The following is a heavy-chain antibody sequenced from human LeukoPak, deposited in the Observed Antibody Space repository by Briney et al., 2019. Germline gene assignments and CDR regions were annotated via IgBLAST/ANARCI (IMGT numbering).Heavy chain of an antibody. CDR2: TYYSGTT. CDR3: ARPLATKTSLEAFDI. Sequence: PSETLSLTCTVSGGSISSSSYYWGWIRQPPGKGLEWIGSTYYSGTTHYNPSLKSRVTISVDTSKNQFSLKLSSVTAADTAMYYCARPLATKTSLEAFDIWAQGTMVTVSS. J-gene: IGHJ3*02. D-gene: IGHD1-1*01. CDR1: GGSISSSSYY. V-gene: IGHV4-39*01.